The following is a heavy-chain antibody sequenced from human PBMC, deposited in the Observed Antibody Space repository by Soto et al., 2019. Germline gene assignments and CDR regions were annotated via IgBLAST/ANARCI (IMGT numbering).Heavy chain of an antibody. Sequence: QVQLQESGPGLVKPSQTLYLSCTVSGASISSGGYYWSWIRQHPGKGLEWIGYIYYSGGTYYNPSLKSRVTISVDTSNNEFSLKLSSVTDADTAVYYCATATGDSHFDNWGQGTLVTVSS. CDR3: ATATGDSHFDN. V-gene: IGHV4-31*03. CDR2: IYYSGGT. CDR1: GASISSGGYY. D-gene: IGHD3-3*01. J-gene: IGHJ4*02.